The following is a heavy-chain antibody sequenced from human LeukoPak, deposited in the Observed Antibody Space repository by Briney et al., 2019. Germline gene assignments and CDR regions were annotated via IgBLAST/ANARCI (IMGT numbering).Heavy chain of an antibody. Sequence: SQTLSLTCVISGDSVSSSASWNWIRPSPPRGLEWLGRTYYRSKWSSEYATSVKSRITINADTSKNQFSLQLDSVIPEDTAVYYCARDADSSNEWGPFDPWGQGILVTVSS. V-gene: IGHV6-1*01. J-gene: IGHJ5*02. CDR1: GDSVSSSAS. CDR2: TYYRSKWSS. D-gene: IGHD1-26*01. CDR3: ARDADSSNEWGPFDP.